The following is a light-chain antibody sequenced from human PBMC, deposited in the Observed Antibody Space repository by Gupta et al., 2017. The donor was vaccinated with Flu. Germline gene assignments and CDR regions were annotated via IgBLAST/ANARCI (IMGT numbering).Light chain of an antibody. Sequence: EIVLTQSPATLSLSPGEGATLSCRASQSVSSYLAWYQQKPGQAPRLLIYDASNRATGIPARFSGSGSGTDFTLNISSLEPEDFALYYCQQRGNWPYTFGQGTKLEIK. J-gene: IGKJ2*01. CDR3: QQRGNWPYT. CDR1: QSVSSY. V-gene: IGKV3-11*01. CDR2: DAS.